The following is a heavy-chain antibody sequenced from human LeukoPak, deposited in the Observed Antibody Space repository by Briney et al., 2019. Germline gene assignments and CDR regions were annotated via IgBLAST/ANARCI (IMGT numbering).Heavy chain of an antibody. CDR2: IYSGGRT. J-gene: IGHJ2*01. V-gene: IGHV3-66*02. Sequence: PGGSLRLSCSASGFTTSDNYISWVRQAPGKGLQWVSTIYSGGRTNYADSVKGRFTISGDNSKNTLYLQMNSLRVEDTAVYYCAKDAISGGVVVPAARSWYFDLWGRGTLVTVSS. D-gene: IGHD2-2*01. CDR3: AKDAISGGVVVPAARSWYFDL. CDR1: GFTTSDNY.